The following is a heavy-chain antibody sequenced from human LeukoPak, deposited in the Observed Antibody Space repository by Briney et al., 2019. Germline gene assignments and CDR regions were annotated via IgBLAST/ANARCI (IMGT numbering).Heavy chain of an antibody. CDR1: GFTFSSYA. Sequence: GGSLRLSCAASGFTFSSYAMSWVRQAPGKGLEWVSAISGSGGSTYYADSVKGRFTISRDNSKNTLYLQMNSLRAEDTAVYYCAKDPMSSSWYSDAFDIWGQGTMVTVSS. J-gene: IGHJ3*02. V-gene: IGHV3-23*01. CDR3: AKDPMSSSWYSDAFDI. D-gene: IGHD6-13*01. CDR2: ISGSGGST.